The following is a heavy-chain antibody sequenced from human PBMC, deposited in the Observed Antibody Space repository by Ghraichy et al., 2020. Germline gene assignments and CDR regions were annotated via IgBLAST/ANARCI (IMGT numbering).Heavy chain of an antibody. D-gene: IGHD4-17*01. CDR2: IRSKANTYAT. CDR1: GFTFSGSA. CDR3: TPIYGDSEGGGYYFDY. V-gene: IGHV3-73*01. J-gene: IGHJ4*02. Sequence: GESLNISCAASGFTFSGSAMHWVRQASGKGLEWVGRIRSKANTYATAYAASVKGRFTISRDDSKNTAYLQMNSLKTDDTAVYYCTPIYGDSEGGGYYFDYWGQGTLVTVSS.